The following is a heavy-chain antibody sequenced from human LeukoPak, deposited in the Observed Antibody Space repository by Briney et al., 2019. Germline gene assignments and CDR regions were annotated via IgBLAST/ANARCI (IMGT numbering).Heavy chain of an antibody. CDR2: INPSGGST. CDR3: ASTSYCGGDCYNNWFDP. V-gene: IGHV1-46*03. D-gene: IGHD2-21*01. CDR1: GYTFTGYY. Sequence: ASVKVSCKASGYTFTGYYMHWVRQAPGQGLEWMGIINPSGGSTSYAQKFQGRVTMTRDTSTSTVYMELSSLRSEDTAVYYCASTSYCGGDCYNNWFDPWGQGTLVTVSS. J-gene: IGHJ5*02.